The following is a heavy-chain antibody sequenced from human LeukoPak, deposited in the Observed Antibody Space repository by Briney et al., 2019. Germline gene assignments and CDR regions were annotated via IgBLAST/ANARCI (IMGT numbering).Heavy chain of an antibody. CDR3: ARGRSDDFDI. V-gene: IGHV4-59*01. Sequence: SETLSLTCTVSSGSISIYYWSWIRQPPGKGLEWIGYIYYSGSTNYNTSLNSRVNISVDTSKTQFSLKLSSVTAADTAVYYCARGRSDDFDIWGQGTMVTVSS. CDR1: SGSISIYY. CDR2: IYYSGST. J-gene: IGHJ3*02.